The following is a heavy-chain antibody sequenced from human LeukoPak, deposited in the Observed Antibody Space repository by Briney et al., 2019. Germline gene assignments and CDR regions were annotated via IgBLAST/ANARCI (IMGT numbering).Heavy chain of an antibody. CDR3: ARGGDYGFDAFDI. V-gene: IGHV3-74*01. J-gene: IGHJ3*02. D-gene: IGHD4-17*01. Sequence: PGGSLRLSCGASGFTFSSYWMHWVRQAPGKGLVWVSRINSDGSSTSYADSVKGRFTISRDNAKNTLYLQMNSLRAEDTAVYYCARGGDYGFDAFDIWGQGTMVTVSS. CDR2: INSDGSST. CDR1: GFTFSSYW.